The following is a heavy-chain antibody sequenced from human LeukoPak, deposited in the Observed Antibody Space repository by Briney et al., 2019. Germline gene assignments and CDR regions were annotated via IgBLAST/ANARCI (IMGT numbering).Heavy chain of an antibody. CDR2: VYDDGSKI. V-gene: IGHV3-74*01. Sequence: QPGRCLRPAWAAAGSTFSAYWTHCVRPAPGRGLVWVSRVYDDGSKIAYADSVKGRFTISTENAKNALYLQVNSLRPEDTAVYYCAGGGLTASFDYWGPGTLVTVSS. J-gene: IGHJ4*02. CDR3: AGGGLTASFDY. D-gene: IGHD4/OR15-4a*01. CDR1: GSTFSAYW.